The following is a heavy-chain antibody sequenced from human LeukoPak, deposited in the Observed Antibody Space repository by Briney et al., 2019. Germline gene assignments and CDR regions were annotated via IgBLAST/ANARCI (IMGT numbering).Heavy chain of an antibody. D-gene: IGHD2-21*02. J-gene: IGHJ4*02. CDR3: ARIYCGGDCYPDY. V-gene: IGHV3-66*01. Sequence: SCKASGYTFNTYYIHWVRQAPGKGLEWVSVIYSGGSTYYADSVKGRFTISRDNSKNTLYLQMNSLKAEDTAGYYCARIYCGGDCYPDYWGQGTLVTVSS. CDR1: GYTFNTYY. CDR2: IYSGGST.